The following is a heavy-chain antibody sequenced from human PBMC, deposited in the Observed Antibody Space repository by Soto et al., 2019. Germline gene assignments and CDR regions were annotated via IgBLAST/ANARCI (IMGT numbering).Heavy chain of an antibody. CDR2: VSYDAGYK. Sequence: QVHLVESGGGMVQPGRSLRLSCTVSGFTFSTYDMHWVRQAPGKGLEWVAVVSYDAGYKNYADSVKGRFTISRDNSKNTLYLQMNSLRPEDTAVYYCAKVSISKSSAVTFDSWGQGTLDTVSS. CDR1: GFTFSTYD. V-gene: IGHV3-30*18. J-gene: IGHJ4*02. CDR3: AKVSISKSSAVTFDS. D-gene: IGHD2-21*02.